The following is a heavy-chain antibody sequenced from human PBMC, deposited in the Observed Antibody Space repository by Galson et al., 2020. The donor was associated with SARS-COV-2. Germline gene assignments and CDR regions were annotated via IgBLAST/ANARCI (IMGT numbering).Heavy chain of an antibody. Sequence: GGSLRLSCAASGFTFSSYEMNWVRQAPGKGLEWVSYISSSGTTVFYADSVKGRFTISRDNAKKSLYLQMNSLRAEDTALYYCARDPSSSCYNWFDPWGQGTLVTVSS. CDR1: GFTFSSYE. CDR2: ISSSGTTV. J-gene: IGHJ5*02. D-gene: IGHD6-13*01. V-gene: IGHV3-48*03. CDR3: ARDPSSSCYNWFDP.